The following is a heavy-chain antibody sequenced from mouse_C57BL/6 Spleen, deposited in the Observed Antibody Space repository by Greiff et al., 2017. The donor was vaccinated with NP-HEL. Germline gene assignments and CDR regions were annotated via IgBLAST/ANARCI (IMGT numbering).Heavy chain of an antibody. D-gene: IGHD2-3*01. V-gene: IGHV14-2*01. J-gene: IGHJ4*01. CDR2: IEPEDGET. Sequence: VQLQQSGAELVKPGASVKLSCTASGFNIKDYYMHWVKQRTEQGLEWIGRIEPEDGETKYAPKFSGKATITADTSSNTAYLQLSSLTSEDTAVYFYARARRWLLHAMDYWGQGTSVTVSS. CDR1: GFNIKDYY. CDR3: ARARRWLLHAMDY.